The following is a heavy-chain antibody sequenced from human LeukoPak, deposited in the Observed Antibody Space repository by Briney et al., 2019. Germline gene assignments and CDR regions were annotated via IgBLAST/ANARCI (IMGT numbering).Heavy chain of an antibody. CDR1: GYTFTSYG. J-gene: IGHJ4*02. V-gene: IGHV1-18*01. Sequence: GASVTVSYKASGYTFTSYGISWVRQAPGQGLEWMGWISAYNGNTNYAQKLQGRVTMTTDTSTSTSYMELRSLRSDDTAVYYCARDRSGPNLYYWGQGTLVTVSS. D-gene: IGHD5-12*01. CDR2: ISAYNGNT. CDR3: ARDRSGPNLYY.